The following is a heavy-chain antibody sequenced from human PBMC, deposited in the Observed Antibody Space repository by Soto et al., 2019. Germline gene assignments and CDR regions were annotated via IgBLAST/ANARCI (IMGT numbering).Heavy chain of an antibody. D-gene: IGHD2-2*01. V-gene: IGHV3-23*01. CDR3: AKDARYCSSTSCYATYYYYYYMDV. Sequence: GGSLRLSCAASGFTFSSYAMSWVRQAPGKGLEWVSAISGSGGSTYYADSVKGRFTISRDNSKNTLYLQMNSLRAEDTAVYYCAKDARYCSSTSCYATYYYYYYMDVWGKGTTVTVS. J-gene: IGHJ6*03. CDR1: GFTFSSYA. CDR2: ISGSGGST.